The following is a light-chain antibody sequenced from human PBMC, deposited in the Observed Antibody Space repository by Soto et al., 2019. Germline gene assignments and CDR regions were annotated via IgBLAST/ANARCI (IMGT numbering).Light chain of an antibody. J-gene: IGLJ3*02. CDR2: SDD. V-gene: IGLV1-47*02. CDR1: NSNIGGNY. Sequence: QSVLTQPPSASGTPGQRVTISCSGSNSNIGGNYVYWYQQVPGTAPRLLIYSDDRRPSGVPDRFSGSKSGTSASLAISGLRSEDESIYYCSSRDDSLSGPVFGGRTKLTVL. CDR3: SSRDDSLSGPV.